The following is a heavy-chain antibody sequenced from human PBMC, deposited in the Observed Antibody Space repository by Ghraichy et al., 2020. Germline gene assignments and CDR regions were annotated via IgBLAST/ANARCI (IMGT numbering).Heavy chain of an antibody. D-gene: IGHD3-10*01. CDR1: GFTFSSYA. CDR2: ISGSGGST. J-gene: IGHJ3*02. V-gene: IGHV3-23*01. Sequence: GGSLRLTCVASGFTFSSYAMSWVRQAPGKGLEWVSAISGSGGSTYYADSVKGRFTISRDNSKNTLYLQMNSLRAEDTAVYYCAKWVWFTMVQGAESTVGATTDAFDIWGQGTMVTVSS. CDR3: AKWVWFTMVQGAESTVGATTDAFDI.